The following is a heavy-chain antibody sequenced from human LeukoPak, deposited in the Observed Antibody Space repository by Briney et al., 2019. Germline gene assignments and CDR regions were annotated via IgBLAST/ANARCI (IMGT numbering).Heavy chain of an antibody. J-gene: IGHJ4*02. D-gene: IGHD6-19*01. CDR3: ARDDIAVAGINY. CDR1: GGSFSGYY. Sequence: PSETLSLTCAVYGGSFSGYYWSWIRQPPGKGLEWIGEINHSGSTNYNPSLKSRVTISVDTSKNQFSLKLSSVTAADTAVYYCARDDIAVAGINYWGQGTLVTVSS. CDR2: INHSGST. V-gene: IGHV4-34*01.